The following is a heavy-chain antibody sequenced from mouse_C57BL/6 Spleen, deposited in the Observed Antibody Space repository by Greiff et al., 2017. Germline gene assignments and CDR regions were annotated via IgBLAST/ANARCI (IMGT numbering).Heavy chain of an antibody. CDR2: IRLKSDNYAT. V-gene: IGHV6-3*01. Sequence: EVMLVESGGGLVQPGGSMKLSCVASGFTFSNYWMNWVRQSPEKGLEWVAQIRLKSDNYATHYAESVKGRFTISRDDSKSSVYLQMNNLRAEDTGIYYCTGGYYGRYYFDYWGQGTTLTVSS. CDR3: TGGYYGRYYFDY. J-gene: IGHJ2*01. D-gene: IGHD1-1*01. CDR1: GFTFSNYW.